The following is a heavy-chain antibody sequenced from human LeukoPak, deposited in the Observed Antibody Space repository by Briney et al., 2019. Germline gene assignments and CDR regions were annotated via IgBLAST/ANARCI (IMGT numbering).Heavy chain of an antibody. D-gene: IGHD3-10*01. CDR1: GLRFSSYA. CDR3: AKLRDGQYYYKSGKMDY. V-gene: IGHV3-23*01. Sequence: PVGPLRLSCAASGLRFSSYAMSWVRQAPGRGLEWVSGISGSVGSTHHADSVKARFTISRDNSKETLYLQMNSLRAEDTAVYYCAKLRDGQYYYKSGKMDYWGQGTLVTVSS. J-gene: IGHJ4*02. CDR2: ISGSVGST.